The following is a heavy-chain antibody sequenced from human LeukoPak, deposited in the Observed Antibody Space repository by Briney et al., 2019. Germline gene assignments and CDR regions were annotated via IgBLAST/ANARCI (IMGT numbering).Heavy chain of an antibody. J-gene: IGHJ1*01. D-gene: IGHD6-19*01. V-gene: IGHV3-74*01. CDR3: ARDLFFSDAGYSSGWRAEYFHH. CDR2: INGAGSST. Sequence: PGGSLRLSCAASGFTFSRHWMHWVRRAPGKGLVWVSRINGAGSSTSYADSVKGRFTVSRDNAKNTLNLQMNSLRAEDTAVYYCARDLFFSDAGYSSGWRAEYFHHWGQGTLVTVSS. CDR1: GFTFSRHW.